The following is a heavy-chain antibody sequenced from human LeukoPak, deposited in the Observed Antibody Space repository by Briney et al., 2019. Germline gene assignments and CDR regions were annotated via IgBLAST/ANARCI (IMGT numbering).Heavy chain of an antibody. V-gene: IGHV3-48*03. D-gene: IGHD2-15*01. CDR1: GFTFSSYE. Sequence: GSLRLSCAASGFTFSSYEMNWVRQAPGKGLEWVSYISNSGSTIHHADSVRGRFTISRDNGKNSLYLQMDSLRVEDTAVYYCARDSGVCGDGTCNHFDTWGQGTLVTVSA. CDR2: ISNSGSTI. CDR3: ARDSGVCGDGTCNHFDT. J-gene: IGHJ4*02.